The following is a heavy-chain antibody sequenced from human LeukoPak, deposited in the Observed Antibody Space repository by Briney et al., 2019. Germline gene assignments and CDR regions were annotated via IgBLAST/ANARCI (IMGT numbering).Heavy chain of an antibody. CDR3: AKAVAGTVWIDY. V-gene: IGHV3-23*01. D-gene: IGHD6-19*01. CDR1: GFTFSSYA. CDR2: ISGSGGST. J-gene: IGHJ4*02. Sequence: GGSLRLSCAASGFTFSSYAMSWVRQAPGKGLEWVSAISGSGGSTYYADSVKGRFTISRDNSKNTLYLQMNSLRAEDTAVYYSAKAVAGTVWIDYWGQGTLVTVSS.